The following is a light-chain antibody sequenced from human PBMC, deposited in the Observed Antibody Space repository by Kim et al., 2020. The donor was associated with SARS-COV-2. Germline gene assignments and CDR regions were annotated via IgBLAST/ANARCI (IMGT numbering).Light chain of an antibody. V-gene: IGKV3-20*01. CDR3: QQYGSSPIVT. Sequence: IVLTQSPGTLSLSPGDRATLSCMASPRLSRNDVAWYQQKPGQAPRLLIYGASSRATGIPDRFSGSGSGTDFTLTIRRLEPEDFAVYLCQQYGSSPIVTFGQGTRLEIK. CDR1: PRLSRND. J-gene: IGKJ5*01. CDR2: GAS.